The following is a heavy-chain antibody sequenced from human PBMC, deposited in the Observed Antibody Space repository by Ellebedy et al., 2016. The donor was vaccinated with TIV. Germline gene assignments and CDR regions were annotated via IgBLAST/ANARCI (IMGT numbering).Heavy chain of an antibody. J-gene: IGHJ4*02. D-gene: IGHD3-22*01. CDR3: ARDGIYDSSGYYLFDY. V-gene: IGHV4-4*07. CDR2: IYTSGST. Sequence: SETLSLTCTVSGGSISSYYWSWIRQPAGKGLEWIGRIYTSGSTNYNPSLKSRVTMSVDTSKNQFSLKLSSVTAADTAVYYCARDGIYDSSGYYLFDYWGQGTLVTVSS. CDR1: GGSISSYY.